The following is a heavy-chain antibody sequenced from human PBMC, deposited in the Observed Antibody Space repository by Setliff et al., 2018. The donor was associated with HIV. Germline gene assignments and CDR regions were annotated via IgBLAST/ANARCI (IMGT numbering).Heavy chain of an antibody. CDR3: ARDVEHMMDV. CDR1: GHTFTKYA. J-gene: IGHJ6*02. Sequence: ASVKVSCKASGHTFTKYAMHWVRQAPGQRLEWMGWINADYGSTKYSQKFQGRVTMTTDTSTSTAYMELRSLRFDDTAVYYCARDVEHMMDVWGQGTTVTVSS. CDR2: INADYGST. V-gene: IGHV1-3*01.